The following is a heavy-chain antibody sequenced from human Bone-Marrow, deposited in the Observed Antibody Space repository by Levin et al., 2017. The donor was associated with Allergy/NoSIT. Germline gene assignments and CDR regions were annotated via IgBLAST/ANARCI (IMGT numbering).Heavy chain of an antibody. V-gene: IGHV4-4*07. D-gene: IGHD3-22*01. Sequence: SETLSLTCTVSGGSISSFYWSWIRQPAGKGLEWIGRSYSSGRTDYQSSLKSRVTMSLDTSKNQVSLKLASVTAADTALYYCARDSGGSGYPDYWGQGTLVTVSS. CDR1: GGSISSFY. CDR3: ARDSGGSGYPDY. CDR2: SYSSGRT. J-gene: IGHJ4*02.